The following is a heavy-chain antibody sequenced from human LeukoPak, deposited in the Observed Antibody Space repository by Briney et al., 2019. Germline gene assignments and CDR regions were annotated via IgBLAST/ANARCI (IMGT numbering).Heavy chain of an antibody. V-gene: IGHV3-13*04. D-gene: IGHD2/OR15-2a*01. CDR3: ARGATLGFDP. Sequence: QSGGSLRLSCTASGFTFSTYDMRWVRQPTGEGLQWVSGIGSGGDTYYAGSVKGRFTISRENAKNSLYLQMNSLRAGDTAVYFCARGATLGFDPWGQGILVSVSS. J-gene: IGHJ5*02. CDR2: IGSGGDT. CDR1: GFTFSTYD.